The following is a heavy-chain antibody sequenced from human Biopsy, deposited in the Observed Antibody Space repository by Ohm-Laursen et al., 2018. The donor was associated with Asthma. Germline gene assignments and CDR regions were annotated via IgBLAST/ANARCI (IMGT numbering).Heavy chain of an antibody. CDR2: IYSGGTS. Sequence: SLRLSCTASGFTVSRDYMFWVRQAPGKGLEWVSVIYSGGTSHTADSVRGRFTISRDYSKNTLYLQMHSLRAEDTAVYYCARGDTGGWSQYYFDYWGQGSLVLVSS. CDR1: GFTVSRDY. J-gene: IGHJ4*02. D-gene: IGHD2-8*02. V-gene: IGHV3-53*01. CDR3: ARGDTGGWSQYYFDY.